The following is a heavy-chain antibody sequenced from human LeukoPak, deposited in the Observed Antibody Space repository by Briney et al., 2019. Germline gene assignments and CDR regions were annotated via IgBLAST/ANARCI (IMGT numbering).Heavy chain of an antibody. J-gene: IGHJ3*02. CDR2: IKEDGSEK. D-gene: IGHD3-10*01. CDR3: ARDWVAGVPFDAFDI. CDR1: GFTLSNYW. Sequence: GGSLRLSCVASGFTLSNYWMSWVRQAPGKGLEWVANIKEDGSEKYYVGSVKGRFTISRDNAKNSLYLHMDSLTAEDTAIYYCARDWVAGVPFDAFDIWGQGTMVSISS. V-gene: IGHV3-7*01.